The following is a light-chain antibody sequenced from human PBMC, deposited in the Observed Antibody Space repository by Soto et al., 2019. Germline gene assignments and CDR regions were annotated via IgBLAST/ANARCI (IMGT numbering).Light chain of an antibody. Sequence: ESVLAQSPGTLSLSTGERATLSCRASQSVSSNYLAWYQQKPGQAPRLLIYGASTRATGIPDRFSGSGSGTDFTLTISRLESEDSAVYYCQQYGSSPTWTFGQGTKVDIK. CDR2: GAS. CDR3: QQYGSSPTWT. V-gene: IGKV3-20*01. CDR1: QSVSSNY. J-gene: IGKJ1*01.